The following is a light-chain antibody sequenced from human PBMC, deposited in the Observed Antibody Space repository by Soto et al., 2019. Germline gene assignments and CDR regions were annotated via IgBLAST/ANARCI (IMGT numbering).Light chain of an antibody. CDR3: QHRSNWPRLT. CDR1: QSISNY. Sequence: VLTQSPATLSLSPGERATLSCRARQSISNYLAWYQQKPGQAPRLLIYYASVRASGIPVRFSGGGSGTDFTLTISSLEPEDFALYYCQHRSNWPRLTFGGGTKVEI. CDR2: YAS. V-gene: IGKV3-11*01. J-gene: IGKJ4*01.